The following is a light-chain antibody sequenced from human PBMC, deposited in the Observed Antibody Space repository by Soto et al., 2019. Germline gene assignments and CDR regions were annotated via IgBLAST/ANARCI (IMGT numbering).Light chain of an antibody. V-gene: IGLV2-23*01. CDR3: CSYAGSSTYV. J-gene: IGLJ1*01. CDR2: EGS. Sequence: QSALTQPASVSGSPGQSITISCTGTSSDVGSYNLVSWYQQHPGKAPKLMIYEGSKRPSGASNRFFGSKSGNTASLTISGLQAEDEADYYCCSYAGSSTYVFGTGTKVTVL. CDR1: SSDVGSYNL.